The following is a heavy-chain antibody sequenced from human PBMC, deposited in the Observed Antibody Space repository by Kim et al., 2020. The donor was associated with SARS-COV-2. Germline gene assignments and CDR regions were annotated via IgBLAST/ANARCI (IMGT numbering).Heavy chain of an antibody. CDR3: AWGGYSGYECHFVVYSANDV. CDR2: MIPVFGTT. J-gene: IGHJ6*02. D-gene: IGHD5-12*01. Sequence: SVKVSCKASGGTFNSDAISWMRQAPGQGLEWMGGMIPVFGTTNYAQNFQGRVTITADESTATAYMELSRLRFEDTAIYFCAWGGYSGYECHFVVYSANDVWGPGTTV. CDR1: GGTFNSDA. V-gene: IGHV1-69*13.